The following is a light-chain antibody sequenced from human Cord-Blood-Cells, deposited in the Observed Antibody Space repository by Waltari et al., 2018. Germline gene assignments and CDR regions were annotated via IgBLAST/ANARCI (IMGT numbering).Light chain of an antibody. Sequence: DIVLTQSPATLSLSPGEKATLSCRTSQSVSSYLAWYQQKPGQAPRLLIYDASNRATGIPARFSGSGCGTVFTLTISSLEPEDFAVYYCQQKTFGQGTKVEIK. CDR2: DAS. CDR3: QQKT. J-gene: IGKJ1*01. V-gene: IGKV3-11*01. CDR1: QSVSSY.